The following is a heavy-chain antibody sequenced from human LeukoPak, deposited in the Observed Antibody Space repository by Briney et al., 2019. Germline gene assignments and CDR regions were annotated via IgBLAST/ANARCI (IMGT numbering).Heavy chain of an antibody. D-gene: IGHD1-26*01. V-gene: IGHV4-59*01. J-gene: IGHJ4*02. CDR1: GGSISSYY. CDR3: ARARGGYFYYFDY. CDR2: IYYSGST. Sequence: PSETLSLTCTVSGGSISSYYWSWIRQPPGNGLEGIGYIYYSGSTNYNPSLKSRVTISVDTSKNQFSLKLSSVTAADTAVYYCARARGGYFYYFDYWGQGTLVTVSS.